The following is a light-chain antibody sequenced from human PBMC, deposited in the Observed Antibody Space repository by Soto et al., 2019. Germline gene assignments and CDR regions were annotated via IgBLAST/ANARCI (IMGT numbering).Light chain of an antibody. CDR2: GAS. Sequence: EIVLTQSPGTLSVSPGERVTLSCRASQSVITRYLAWYQQKPGQSPRLLIHGASSRANGIPARFSGSGSGTDFTLTISGLEPEEFAVYYCQQYDTSPRTFGQGTKVEVK. CDR1: QSVITRY. V-gene: IGKV3-20*01. J-gene: IGKJ1*01. CDR3: QQYDTSPRT.